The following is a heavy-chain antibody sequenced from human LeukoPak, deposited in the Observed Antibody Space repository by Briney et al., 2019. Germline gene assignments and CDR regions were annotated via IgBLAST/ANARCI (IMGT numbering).Heavy chain of an antibody. Sequence: KSSETLSLTCTVSGGSISSGSYYWSWIRQPAGKGLEWIGRIYTSGSTNYNPSLKSRVTISVDTSKNQFSLKLSSVTAADTAVYYCARYYDSSGYYSSAYYFDYWGQGTLVTVSS. CDR1: GGSISSGSYY. V-gene: IGHV4-61*02. D-gene: IGHD3-22*01. CDR2: IYTSGST. J-gene: IGHJ4*02. CDR3: ARYYDSSGYYSSAYYFDY.